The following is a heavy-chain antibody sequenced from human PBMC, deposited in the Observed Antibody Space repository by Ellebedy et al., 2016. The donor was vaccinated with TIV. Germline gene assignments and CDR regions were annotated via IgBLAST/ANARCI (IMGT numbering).Heavy chain of an antibody. CDR1: GFTFSSYA. D-gene: IGHD2-2*01. J-gene: IGHJ4*02. CDR3: AKDPTFIVVVPAAMLY. Sequence: GESLKISCAASGFTFSSYAMSWVRQAPGKGLEWVSAISGSGGSTYYADSVKGRFTISRDNSKNTLYLQMNSLRAEDTAVYYCAKDPTFIVVVPAAMLYWGQGTLVTVSS. CDR2: ISGSGGST. V-gene: IGHV3-23*01.